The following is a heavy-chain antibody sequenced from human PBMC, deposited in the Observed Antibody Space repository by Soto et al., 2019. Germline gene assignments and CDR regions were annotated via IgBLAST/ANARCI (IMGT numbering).Heavy chain of an antibody. J-gene: IGHJ4*02. D-gene: IGHD3-3*01. CDR3: ARLLGAHNNRPFWLGYFDY. V-gene: IGHV1-46*01. CDR2: INPSGGST. Sequence: QVQLVQSGAEVKKPGASVKISCKASGYNFIGEYIHWVRQAPVQGHGWMGMINPSGGSTTYAQQVQGRVVMTSDASTSPVYVELSSLTSEDTAIYVCARLLGAHNNRPFWLGYFDYWGQGTLATVSS. CDR1: GYNFIGEY.